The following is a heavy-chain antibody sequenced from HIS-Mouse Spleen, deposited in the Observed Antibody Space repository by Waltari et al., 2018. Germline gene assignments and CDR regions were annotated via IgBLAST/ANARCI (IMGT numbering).Heavy chain of an antibody. CDR1: GFTVSSNY. CDR3: ARGGLAAAGWYFDL. D-gene: IGHD6-13*01. Sequence: EVQLVESGGGLIQPGGSLRLSCAASGFTVSSNYMSWVRQAPGKGLAWVSVIYSRGSTYHADSVKSLFTISRDNSKNTLYLQMNSLRAEDTAVYYCARGGLAAAGWYFDLWGRGTLVTVSS. V-gene: IGHV3-53*01. J-gene: IGHJ2*01. CDR2: IYSRGST.